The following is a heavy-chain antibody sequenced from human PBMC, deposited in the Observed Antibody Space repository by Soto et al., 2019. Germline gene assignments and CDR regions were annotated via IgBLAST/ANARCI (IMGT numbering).Heavy chain of an antibody. J-gene: IGHJ4*02. Sequence: EVQLLESGGGLVQPGGSLRLSCAASGFTFSSYAMSWVRQAPGKGLEWVSAISGSGGSTYYADSVKGRFTISRDNSKNTLYLQMNSLRAEDTAVYYCAKEFGGYGSGSYYNGGRTERDWGQGTLVTVSS. CDR2: ISGSGGST. V-gene: IGHV3-23*01. D-gene: IGHD3-10*01. CDR3: AKEFGGYGSGSYYNGGRTERD. CDR1: GFTFSSYA.